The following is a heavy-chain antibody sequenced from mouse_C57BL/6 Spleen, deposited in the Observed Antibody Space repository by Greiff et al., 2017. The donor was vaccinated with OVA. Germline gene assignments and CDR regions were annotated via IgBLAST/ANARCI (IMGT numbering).Heavy chain of an antibody. CDR2: ISDGGSYT. J-gene: IGHJ1*03. CDR1: GFTFSSYA. V-gene: IGHV5-4*01. D-gene: IGHD1-1*01. CDR3: ASAGISSYGYGSSYDWYFDV. Sequence: EVQLVESGGGLVKPGGSLKLSCAASGFTFSSYAMSWVRQTPEKRLEWVATISDGGSYTYYPDNVKGRFTISRDNAKNNLYLQMSHLKSEDTAMYYCASAGISSYGYGSSYDWYFDVWGTGTTVTVSS.